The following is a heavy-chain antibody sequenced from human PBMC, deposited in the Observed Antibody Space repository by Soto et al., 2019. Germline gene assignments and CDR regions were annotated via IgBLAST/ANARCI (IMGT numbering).Heavy chain of an antibody. J-gene: IGHJ6*02. D-gene: IGHD3-3*01. CDR2: IYYSGST. V-gene: IGHV4-39*01. Sequence: SETLSLTCTVSGGSISSSSYYWGWIRQPPGKGLEWIGSIYYSGSTYYNPSLKSRVTISVDTSKNQFSLKLSSVTAADTAVYYCAGFWSGYYTGYYYYYGMDVWGQGTTVTVSS. CDR3: AGFWSGYYTGYYYYYGMDV. CDR1: GGSISSSSYY.